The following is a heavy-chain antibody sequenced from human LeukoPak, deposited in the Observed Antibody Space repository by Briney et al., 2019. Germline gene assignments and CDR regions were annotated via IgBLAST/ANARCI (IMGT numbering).Heavy chain of an antibody. J-gene: IGHJ4*02. CDR2: IYYSGST. V-gene: IGHV4-59*01. CDR1: GGSISSYY. D-gene: IGHD3-22*01. Sequence: SETLSLTCTVSGGSISSYYWSWIRQPPGKGLEWIGHIYYSGSTNYNPSLKSRVTISVDTSKNQFSLKLSSVTAADPAVYYCARGLLRGHYFDYWGQGTLVTVSS. CDR3: ARGLLRGHYFDY.